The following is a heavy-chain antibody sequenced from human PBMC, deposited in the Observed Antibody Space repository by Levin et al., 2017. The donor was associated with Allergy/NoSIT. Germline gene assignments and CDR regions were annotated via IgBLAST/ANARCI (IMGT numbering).Heavy chain of an antibody. J-gene: IGHJ4*02. V-gene: IGHV4-39*01. CDR1: GGSISSSSYY. D-gene: IGHD3-10*01. CDR2: IYYSGST. Sequence: KASETLSLTCTVSGGSISSSSYYWGWIRQPPGKGLEWIGSIYYSGSTYYNPSLKSRVTISVDTSKNQFSLKLSSVTAADTAVYYCARKPGGSGSYDIDYWGQGTLVTVSS. CDR3: ARKPGGSGSYDIDY.